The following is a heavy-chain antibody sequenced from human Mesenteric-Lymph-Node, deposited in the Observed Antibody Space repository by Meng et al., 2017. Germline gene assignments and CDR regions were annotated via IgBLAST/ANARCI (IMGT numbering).Heavy chain of an antibody. CDR2: IYYSGSK. CDR1: GGSITSNY. CDR3: ARSGGVYGYLDY. J-gene: IGHJ4*02. D-gene: IGHD5-18*01. Sequence: GSLRLSCAVYGGSITSNYWNWIRQSPGKGLEWIGYIYYSGSKHYNPSLKSRVTISVDTSKNEISLRLSSVTAADTAVYYCARSGGVYGYLDYWGQGTLVTVSS. V-gene: IGHV4-59*01.